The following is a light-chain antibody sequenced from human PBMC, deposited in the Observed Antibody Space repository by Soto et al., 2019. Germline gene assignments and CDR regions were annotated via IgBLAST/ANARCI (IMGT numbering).Light chain of an antibody. V-gene: IGLV2-23*02. Sequence: QSALTQPASVSGSPGQSITISCTGTSSDVGIYNLVSWYQQHPAKAPKLIIYEVSKRPSGVSDRFSGSKSGNTASLTISGLQAEDEADYYCCSYAGITTYVVFGGGTQLTVL. CDR1: SSDVGIYNL. CDR2: EVS. J-gene: IGLJ2*01. CDR3: CSYAGITTYVV.